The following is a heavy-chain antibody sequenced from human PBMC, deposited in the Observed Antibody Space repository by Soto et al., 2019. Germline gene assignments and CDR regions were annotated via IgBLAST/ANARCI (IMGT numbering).Heavy chain of an antibody. J-gene: IGHJ4*02. CDR3: ARGIHNNYGVTPAY. CDR1: RFSFQSYG. V-gene: IGHV3-30*03. Sequence: PGGSLRLSCGASRFSFQSYGMHWVRQTPGKGLEWVAVISYDGSNKDYADSVRGRFTISRDNSKNSLYLQMNSLRAEDSAVYYCARGIHNNYGVTPAYWGQGTLVTVSS. D-gene: IGHD2-8*01. CDR2: ISYDGSNK.